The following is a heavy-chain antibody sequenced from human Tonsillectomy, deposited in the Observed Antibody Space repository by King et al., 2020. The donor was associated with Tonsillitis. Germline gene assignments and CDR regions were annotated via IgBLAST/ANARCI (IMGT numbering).Heavy chain of an antibody. D-gene: IGHD1-26*01. J-gene: IGHJ4*02. CDR3: ARYVSGSFDY. V-gene: IGHV4-39*01. CDR2: MDYSGTI. Sequence: VQLQESGPGVVKPSETLSLTCTVSGGSISSSDHYWAWIRQPPGKGLEWIGYMDYSGTIFYNPFLTIRITLSSGTSVNRFSLKLSSVNAADTAVYFCARYVSGSFDYWGQGALVTVSS. CDR1: GGSISSSDHY.